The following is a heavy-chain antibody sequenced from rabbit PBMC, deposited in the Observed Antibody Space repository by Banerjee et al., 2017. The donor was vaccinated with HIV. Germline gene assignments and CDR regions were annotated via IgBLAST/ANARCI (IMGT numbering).Heavy chain of an antibody. Sequence: QEQLVESGGGLVQPEGSLTLTCKASGFDFSGSYCMCWVRQAPGKGLEWIGCTDTGSSPITHYASWAKGRFTISKASWTTVTLQMTSLTAADTASYFCARDLAGGIGWNFNLWGPG. D-gene: IGHD4-2*01. CDR1: GFDFSGSYC. CDR2: TDTGSSPIT. CDR3: ARDLAGGIGWNFNL. V-gene: IGHV1S45*01. J-gene: IGHJ4*01.